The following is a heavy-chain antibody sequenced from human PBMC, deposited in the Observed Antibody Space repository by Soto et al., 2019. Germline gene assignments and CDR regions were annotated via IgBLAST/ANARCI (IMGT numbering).Heavy chain of an antibody. CDR3: ARWPYGGKRSYYYYGMDV. V-gene: IGHV3-21*01. Sequence: EVQLVESGGGLVKPGGSLRLSCAASGFTFSSYSMNWVRQAPGKGLEWVSSISSSSSYIYYADSVKGRFTISRDNAKNSLYLQMNSLRAEDTAVYYCARWPYGGKRSYYYYGMDVWGQGTTVTVSS. D-gene: IGHD2-15*01. CDR1: GFTFSSYS. J-gene: IGHJ6*02. CDR2: ISSSSSYI.